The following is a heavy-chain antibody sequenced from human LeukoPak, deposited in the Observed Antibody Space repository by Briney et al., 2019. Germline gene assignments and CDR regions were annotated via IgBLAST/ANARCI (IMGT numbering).Heavy chain of an antibody. CDR2: IWYDGSNA. J-gene: IGHJ4*02. V-gene: IGHV3-33*01. Sequence: WGSLRLSCAASGLTFSSYGMHWVRQAPGKGLEWVAFIWYDGSNAYYADSVKGRFTISRDNSKNILSLQMNSLRAEDTAMYYCARDLSSNGFDYWGQGTLVTVSS. CDR3: ARDLSSNGFDY. D-gene: IGHD2/OR15-2a*01. CDR1: GLTFSSYG.